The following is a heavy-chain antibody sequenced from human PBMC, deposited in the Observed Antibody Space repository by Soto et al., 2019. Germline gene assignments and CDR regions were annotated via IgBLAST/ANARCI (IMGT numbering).Heavy chain of an antibody. J-gene: IGHJ5*02. CDR3: VRAQDKYSSNWYRCFDP. CDR1: GGSISSGGYS. V-gene: IGHV4-30-2*01. CDR2: IYHSGST. D-gene: IGHD6-13*01. Sequence: SETLSLTCAFSGGSISSGGYSWSWIRQPPGKGLEWIGYIYHSGSTYYNPSLKSRVTISVDRSKNQFSLKLSSVTAADTAVYYCVRAQDKYSSNWYRCFDPWGQGTLVTVSS.